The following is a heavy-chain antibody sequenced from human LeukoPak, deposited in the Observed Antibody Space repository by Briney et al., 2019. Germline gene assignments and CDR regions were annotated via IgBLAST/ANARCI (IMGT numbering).Heavy chain of an antibody. J-gene: IGHJ5*02. Sequence: SETLSLTCTVSGGSISSSSYYWGWIRQPPGKGLEWIGSIYYSGSTYYSPSLKSRVTISVDTSKNQFSLKLSSVTAADTAVYYCARNYDFWSGLNWFDPWGQGTLVTVSS. CDR2: IYYSGST. D-gene: IGHD3-3*01. CDR3: ARNYDFWSGLNWFDP. V-gene: IGHV4-39*07. CDR1: GGSISSSSYY.